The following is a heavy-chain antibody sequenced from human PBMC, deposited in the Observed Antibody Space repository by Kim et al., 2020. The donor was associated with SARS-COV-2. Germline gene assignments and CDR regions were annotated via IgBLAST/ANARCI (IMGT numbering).Heavy chain of an antibody. CDR1: GFTFSGYW. D-gene: IGHD4-17*01. Sequence: GGSLRLSCEASGFTFSGYWLHWVRQAPGKGLVWVACISRDGSVTTYADSVKGRFTISRDNTRNTLYLQMNSLRAEDTAVYYCARDMDPTVFDYWGHGTLVTVSS. CDR2: ISRDGSVT. CDR3: ARDMDPTVFDY. V-gene: IGHV3-74*01. J-gene: IGHJ4*01.